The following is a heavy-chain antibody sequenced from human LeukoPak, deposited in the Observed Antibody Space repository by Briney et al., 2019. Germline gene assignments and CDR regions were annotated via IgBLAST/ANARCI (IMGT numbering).Heavy chain of an antibody. CDR1: GGSFSGYY. CDR2: INHSGST. Sequence: SETLSLTCAVYGGSFSGYYWSWIRQPPGKGLEWIGEINHSGSTNYNPSLKSRVTISVDTSKNQFSLKLSSVTAADTAVHYCHSSGWKYYYYGMDVWGQGNTVTVSS. D-gene: IGHD6-19*01. J-gene: IGHJ6*02. V-gene: IGHV4-34*01. CDR3: HSSGWKYYYYGMDV.